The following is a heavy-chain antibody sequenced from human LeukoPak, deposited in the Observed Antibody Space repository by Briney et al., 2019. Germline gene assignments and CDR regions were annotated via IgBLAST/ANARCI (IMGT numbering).Heavy chain of an antibody. J-gene: IGHJ3*02. CDR1: GFTFSSYA. V-gene: IGHV3-30-3*01. Sequence: GGSLRLSCAASGFTFSSYAMHWVRQAPGKGLEWVAVISYDGSNKYYADSVKGRFTISRDNSKNTLYLQMNSLRAEDTAVYYCAKVVFDMNDAFDIWGQGTTVTVSS. CDR2: ISYDGSNK. D-gene: IGHD3-9*01. CDR3: AKVVFDMNDAFDI.